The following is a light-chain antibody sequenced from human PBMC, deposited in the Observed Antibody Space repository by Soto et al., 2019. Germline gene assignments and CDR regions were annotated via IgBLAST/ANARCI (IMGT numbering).Light chain of an antibody. CDR2: STD. CDR3: ALYMGGGIPPV. J-gene: IGLJ3*02. CDR1: SGSVSTNYY. Sequence: QTVVTQEPSFSVSPGGTVTLTCGLSSGSVSTNYYPSWYQQTPGQSPRTLIYSTDIRSSGVPDRFSGSILGNKAALTITGAQADDESGYFCALYMGGGIPPVFGGGTKLTVL. V-gene: IGLV8-61*01.